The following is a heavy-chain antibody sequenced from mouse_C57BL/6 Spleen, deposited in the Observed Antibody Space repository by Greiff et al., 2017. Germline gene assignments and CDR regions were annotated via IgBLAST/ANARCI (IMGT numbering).Heavy chain of an antibody. CDR3: ASGGYDFYYFDY. V-gene: IGHV1-55*01. Sequence: QVQLQQPGAELVKPGASVKMSCKASGYTFTSYWITWVKQRPGQGLGWIGDIYPGSGSTNYNEKFKSKATLTVNTSSSPAYMQLSSLTSEDSAVYYCASGGYDFYYFDYWGQGTTLTVSS. CDR2: IYPGSGST. CDR1: GYTFTSYW. D-gene: IGHD2-2*01. J-gene: IGHJ2*01.